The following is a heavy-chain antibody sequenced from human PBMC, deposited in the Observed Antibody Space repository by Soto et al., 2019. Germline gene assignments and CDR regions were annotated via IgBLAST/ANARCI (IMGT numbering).Heavy chain of an antibody. CDR1: GDSIRSSSY. J-gene: IGHJ6*01. D-gene: IGHD6-13*01. CDR2: IYSTGNT. Sequence: QLQLQESGPGLVKPSETLSLTCTVSGDSIRSSSYWGWIRQPPGKGLEWIGSIYSTGNTYYNPSINSQVTISVDTAKNQFSLNVISVTAADTAVYYCRRSSRYSTDVWGPGTTGTVSS. V-gene: IGHV4-39*01. CDR3: RRSSRYSTDV.